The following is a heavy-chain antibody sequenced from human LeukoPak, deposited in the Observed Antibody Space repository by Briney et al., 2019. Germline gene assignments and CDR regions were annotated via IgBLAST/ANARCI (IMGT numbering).Heavy chain of an antibody. V-gene: IGHV3-66*01. Sequence: PGGSLRLSCAASGFXVSSNYMSWVRQAPGKGLEWVSVIYSGGTTYYADSVKGRFPISRDNSKNTLHLQMNSLRAEDTAVYYCARDQYSYAHAAHWGQGTLVTVSS. D-gene: IGHD5-18*01. CDR1: GFXVSSNY. J-gene: IGHJ4*02. CDR2: IYSGGTT. CDR3: ARDQYSYAHAAH.